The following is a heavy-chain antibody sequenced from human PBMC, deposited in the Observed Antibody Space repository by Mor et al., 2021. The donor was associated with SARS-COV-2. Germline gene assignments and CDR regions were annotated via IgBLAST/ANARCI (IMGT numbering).Heavy chain of an antibody. CDR1: Y. D-gene: IGHD6-19*01. Sequence: YIHWVRQAPGQGLEWMGWINPNSGGTNYVQKFQGWVTMTRDTSISTVYMEVNRLRSDDTAVYYCARDREAVAGYYYYGMDV. CDR3: ARDREAVAGYYYYGMDV. CDR2: INPNSGGT. V-gene: IGHV1-2*04. J-gene: IGHJ6*01.